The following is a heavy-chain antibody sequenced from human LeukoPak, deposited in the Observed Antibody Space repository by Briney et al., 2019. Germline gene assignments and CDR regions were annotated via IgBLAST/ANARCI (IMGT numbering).Heavy chain of an antibody. J-gene: IGHJ1*01. V-gene: IGHV4-59*01. CDR1: GDSISSYY. CDR2: IYYSGST. CDR3: ARMDIVTELYFQH. D-gene: IGHD5-12*01. Sequence: PSETLSLTCTVSGDSISSYYWSWIRQPPGKGLEWIGYIYYSGSTNYNPSLKSRVTISVDTSKNQFSLKLSSVTAADTAVYYCARMDIVTELYFQHWGQGTLVTVSS.